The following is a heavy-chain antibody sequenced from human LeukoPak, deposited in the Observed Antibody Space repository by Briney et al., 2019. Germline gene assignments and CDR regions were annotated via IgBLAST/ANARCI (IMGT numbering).Heavy chain of an antibody. CDR2: IYTSGST. D-gene: IGHD1-26*01. CDR1: GGSISSNY. CDR3: ARHGFRSGSYYFDY. J-gene: IGHJ4*02. V-gene: IGHV4-4*09. Sequence: SETLSLTCTVSGGSISSNYWRWIRQPPGKGLEWIGYIYTSGSTNYNPSLKSRVTISVDTSKSQFSLKLSSVTAADTAVYYCARHGFRSGSYYFDYWGQGTLVTVSS.